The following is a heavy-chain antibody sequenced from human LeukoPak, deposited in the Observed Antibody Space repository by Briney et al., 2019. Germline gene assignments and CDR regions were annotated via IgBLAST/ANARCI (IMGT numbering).Heavy chain of an antibody. Sequence: GGSLRLSCAASGFTFSSYGMHWFRQAPGKGLEWVAFIRYDGTIAYYADSAKGRFTISRDNSKNTLYLLMSSLRPEDTAVYYCAKKLSSGWYFDYWGQGTLVTVSS. CDR1: GFTFSSYG. V-gene: IGHV3-30*02. CDR2: IRYDGTIA. J-gene: IGHJ4*02. CDR3: AKKLSSGWYFDY. D-gene: IGHD6-19*01.